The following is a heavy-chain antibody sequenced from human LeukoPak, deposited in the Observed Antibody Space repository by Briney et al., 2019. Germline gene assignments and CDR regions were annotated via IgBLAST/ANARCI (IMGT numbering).Heavy chain of an antibody. V-gene: IGHV3-23*01. D-gene: IGHD3-16*01. Sequence: GGSLRLSCAASGFTFSSNAMSWVRQAPGKGLEWVSTIGGSDGGTFYADSVKGRFTISRDNSKNTLYLQMSSLRAEDTAIYYCARGTYNRLDPWGQGTLVTVSS. CDR1: GFTFSSNA. CDR3: ARGTYNRLDP. CDR2: IGGSDGGT. J-gene: IGHJ5*02.